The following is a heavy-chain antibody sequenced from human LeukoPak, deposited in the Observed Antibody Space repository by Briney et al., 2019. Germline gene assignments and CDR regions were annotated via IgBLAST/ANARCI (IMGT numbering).Heavy chain of an antibody. J-gene: IGHJ4*02. Sequence: EASVKVSCKASGYTFTSYHMHWVRQAPGQGLEWMGIINPSGGGTNYAQKFQGRVTMTRDTSISTAYMELSRLRSDDTAVYYCARDGSGSYYNVHFDYWGQGTLVTVSS. D-gene: IGHD3-10*01. V-gene: IGHV1-2*02. CDR2: INPSGGGT. CDR3: ARDGSGSYYNVHFDY. CDR1: GYTFTSYH.